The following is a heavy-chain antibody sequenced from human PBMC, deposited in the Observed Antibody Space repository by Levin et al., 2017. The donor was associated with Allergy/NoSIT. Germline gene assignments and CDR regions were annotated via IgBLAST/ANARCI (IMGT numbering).Heavy chain of an antibody. Sequence: LSLTCAASGFTLSTYTMHWVRQAPGKGLEWVAVISYGGSEKYYADSVKGRFTISRDNSKNTLFLQMDSLRAEDTAVFYCARGVVPGAFWAQGVFDSWGPGTMVTVSS. CDR1: GFTLSTYT. J-gene: IGHJ3*02. D-gene: IGHD2-2*01. CDR2: ISYGGSEK. V-gene: IGHV3-30-3*01. CDR3: ARGVVPGAFWAQGVFDS.